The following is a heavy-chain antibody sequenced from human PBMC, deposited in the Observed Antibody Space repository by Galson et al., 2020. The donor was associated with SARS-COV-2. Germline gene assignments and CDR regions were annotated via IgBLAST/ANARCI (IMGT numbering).Heavy chain of an antibody. Sequence: GGSLSLSCAASGFAFNNYCMHWVRQTPGKGLDWVSRIKSVGSSITYTDPVKGRFTISRDNAKNTPYLQMNSLRSEETGLYYCAGALAIWGQGTLVTVSS. J-gene: IGHJ4*02. V-gene: IGHV3-74*01. CDR2: IKSVGSSI. CDR1: GFAFNNYC. CDR3: AGALAI.